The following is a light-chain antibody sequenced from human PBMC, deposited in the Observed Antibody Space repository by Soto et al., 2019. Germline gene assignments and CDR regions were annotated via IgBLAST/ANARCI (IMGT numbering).Light chain of an antibody. CDR2: AAS. V-gene: IGKV1-39*01. CDR1: QSISSY. Sequence: DIQMTQSPSSLSASVGDRVTITCRASQSISSYLNWYQQKPGKAPKLLIYAASSLQSGVPSRFSGSGSGTDFTLTISSLQPEDFATYYCQQSYSTGGTFGQGTTVEIK. CDR3: QQSYSTGGT. J-gene: IGKJ1*01.